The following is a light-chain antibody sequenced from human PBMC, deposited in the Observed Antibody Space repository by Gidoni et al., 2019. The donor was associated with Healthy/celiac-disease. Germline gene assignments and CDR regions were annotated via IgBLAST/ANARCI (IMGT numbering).Light chain of an antibody. J-gene: IGLJ3*02. CDR1: SGSIASNY. Sequence: NFMLTQPHYVSESPGKTVTISCTRSSGSIASNYVQWYQRRPGSAPTTVIYEDNQRPSGVPDRFSGSIDSSSNSASLTISGLKTEDEADYYCQSYDSSNHWVFGGGTKLTVL. V-gene: IGLV6-57*04. CDR2: EDN. CDR3: QSYDSSNHWV.